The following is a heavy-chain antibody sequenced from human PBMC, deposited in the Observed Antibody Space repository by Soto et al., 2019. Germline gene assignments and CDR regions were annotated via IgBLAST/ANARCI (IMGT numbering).Heavy chain of an antibody. V-gene: IGHV4-4*02. J-gene: IGHJ4*02. CDR3: ARQKTMGATLFAS. Sequence: WVTRSLAWAGSGGAIRSSNCWRWVRQPPGKGLEWIGEIYHSGSTNYNPSLKSRVTISVDKSKNQFSLKLTSMTATDTAVYYCARQKTMGATLFASWGPGALVTIS. D-gene: IGHD1-26*01. CDR1: GGAIRSSNC. CDR2: IYHSGST.